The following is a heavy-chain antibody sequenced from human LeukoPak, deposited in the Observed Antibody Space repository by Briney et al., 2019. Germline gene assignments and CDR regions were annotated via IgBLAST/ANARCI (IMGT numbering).Heavy chain of an antibody. CDR3: ARTRYDFWSGYSYYGMDV. J-gene: IGHJ6*02. V-gene: IGHV3-11*06. Sequence: GGSLRLSCAASGFTFSDCYMSWIRQAPGKGLEWVSYISSSSSYTNYADSVKGRFTISRDNAKNSLYLQMNSLRAEDTAVYYCARTRYDFWSGYSYYGMDVWGQGTTVTVSS. CDR1: GFTFSDCY. D-gene: IGHD3-3*01. CDR2: ISSSSSYT.